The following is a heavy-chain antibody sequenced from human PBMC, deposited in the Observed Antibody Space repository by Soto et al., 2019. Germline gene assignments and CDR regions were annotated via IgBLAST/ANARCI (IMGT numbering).Heavy chain of an antibody. CDR1: GDSIISSDFY. CDR3: ERNSLALRKNNWFDP. J-gene: IGHJ5*02. D-gene: IGHD3-3*02. CDR2: IFYLGSS. Sequence: SETLSLTCTVSGDSIISSDFYWGWVRQPPGKGLEWIGSIFYLGSSCYNPSLKSRVTMSVDTSKNQFSLRLRSVTAADTALYFCERNSLALRKNNWFDPWGHGIMVTVYS. V-gene: IGHV4-39*01.